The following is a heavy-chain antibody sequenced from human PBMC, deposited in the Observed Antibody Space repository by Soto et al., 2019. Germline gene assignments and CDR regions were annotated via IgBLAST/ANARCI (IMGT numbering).Heavy chain of an antibody. CDR1: GFTFSTNA. CDR3: ARALAAAEAY. J-gene: IGHJ4*02. V-gene: IGHV3-23*01. D-gene: IGHD6-13*01. Sequence: GGSLRLSCVASGFTFSTNAMSWVRQAPGKGLEWVSAMDTNGGATYYADSVKGRFTISRDNSQNTLYLQMNSLRAGDTAVYYCARALAAAEAYWGQGTLVTVSS. CDR2: MDTNGGAT.